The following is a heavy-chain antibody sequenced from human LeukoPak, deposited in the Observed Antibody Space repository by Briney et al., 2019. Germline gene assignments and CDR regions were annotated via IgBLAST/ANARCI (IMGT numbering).Heavy chain of an antibody. CDR2: IYYSGST. D-gene: IGHD6-13*01. Sequence: PSGTLSLTCAVSGGSISSSNWWSWVRQPPGKGLEWIGYIYYSGSTNYNPSLKSRVTISVDTSKNQFSLKLSSVTAADTAVYYCARGYSSSWSTWGQGTLVTVSS. V-gene: IGHV4-4*02. J-gene: IGHJ5*02. CDR1: GGSISSSNW. CDR3: ARGYSSSWST.